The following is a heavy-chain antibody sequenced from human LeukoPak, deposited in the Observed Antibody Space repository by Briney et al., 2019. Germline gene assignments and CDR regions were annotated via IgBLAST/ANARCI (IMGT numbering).Heavy chain of an antibody. CDR2: INTNTGNP. Sequence: EASVKVSCKASGYTFTSYAMNRVRQAPGQGLGWMGWINTNTGNPTYAQGFTGRFVFSLDTSVSTAYLQISSLKAEDTAVYYCARVPERYYYDSSGPDYWGQGTLVTASS. CDR3: ARVPERYYYDSSGPDY. J-gene: IGHJ4*02. CDR1: GYTFTSYA. V-gene: IGHV7-4-1*02. D-gene: IGHD3-22*01.